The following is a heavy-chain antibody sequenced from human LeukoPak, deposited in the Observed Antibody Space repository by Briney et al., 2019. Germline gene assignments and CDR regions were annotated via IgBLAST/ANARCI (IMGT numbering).Heavy chain of an antibody. CDR1: GFTFSSYW. D-gene: IGHD1-26*01. CDR3: ARVSGSYYYFDY. Sequence: GGSLRLSRAASGFTFSSYWMSWVRQAPGKGLEWVANIKQDGSEKYYVDSVKGRFTISRDNAKNSQYLQMNSLRAEDTAVYYCARVSGSYYYFDYWGQGTLVTVSS. V-gene: IGHV3-7*01. CDR2: IKQDGSEK. J-gene: IGHJ4*02.